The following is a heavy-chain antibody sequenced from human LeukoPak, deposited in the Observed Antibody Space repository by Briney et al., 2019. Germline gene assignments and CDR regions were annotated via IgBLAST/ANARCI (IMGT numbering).Heavy chain of an antibody. V-gene: IGHV3-48*03. Sequence: PGGSLRLSCAASGFTFSSYEMNWVRQAPGKGLEWVSYISSSGSTIYYADSVKGRFTISRDNAKNSLYLQMNSLRAEDTAVYYCARDLDHTVTKGYWGQGTLVTVSS. CDR1: GFTFSSYE. CDR2: ISSSGSTI. J-gene: IGHJ4*02. D-gene: IGHD4-17*01. CDR3: ARDLDHTVTKGY.